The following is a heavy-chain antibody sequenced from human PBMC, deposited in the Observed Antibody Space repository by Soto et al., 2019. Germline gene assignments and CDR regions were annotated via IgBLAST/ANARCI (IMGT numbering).Heavy chain of an antibody. Sequence: QVHLQESGPGLVKPSETLSLTCTVSGGSIGGYYWNWIRQPPGKGLEWLGYIYFSGSTHYNPSLMTRLTISVDTSKKQFSLNLRSVTAADTAVYYCARQEAVAGTPFDSWGQGTLVSVSS. CDR3: ARQEAVAGTPFDS. V-gene: IGHV4-59*01. D-gene: IGHD6-19*01. CDR2: IYFSGST. CDR1: GGSIGGYY. J-gene: IGHJ4*02.